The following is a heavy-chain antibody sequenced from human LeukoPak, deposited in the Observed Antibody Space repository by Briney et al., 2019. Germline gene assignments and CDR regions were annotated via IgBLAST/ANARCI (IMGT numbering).Heavy chain of an antibody. D-gene: IGHD3-10*01. J-gene: IGHJ6*04. CDR2: ISNDGSNK. Sequence: GGSLRLSCAASGFTFSSYGMHWVRQAPGKGLEWVAVISNDGSNKYYADSVKGRFTISRDNSKNTLYLQMNSLRAEDTAVYYCAKEDYGSGTPPFRYYYYGMDVWGKGTTVTVSS. CDR1: GFTFSSYG. V-gene: IGHV3-30*18. CDR3: AKEDYGSGTPPFRYYYYGMDV.